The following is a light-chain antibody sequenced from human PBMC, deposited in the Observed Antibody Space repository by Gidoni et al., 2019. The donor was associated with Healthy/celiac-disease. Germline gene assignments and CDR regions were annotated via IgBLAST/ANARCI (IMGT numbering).Light chain of an antibody. CDR1: QSVSSN. CDR3: QQYNNWPPIT. J-gene: IGKJ5*01. V-gene: IGKV3-15*01. Sequence: IVLTQAPATLSVSPGERATLSCRASQSVSSNLAWYQQKPGQAPRLLIYGASTRATGIPDRFSGSGSGTEFTLTISSLQSEDFAVYYCQQYNNWPPITFGQGTRLEIK. CDR2: GAS.